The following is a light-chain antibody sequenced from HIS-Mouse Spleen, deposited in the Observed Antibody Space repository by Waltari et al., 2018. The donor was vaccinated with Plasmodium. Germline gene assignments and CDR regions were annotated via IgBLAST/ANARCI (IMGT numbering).Light chain of an antibody. CDR2: GAS. Sequence: EIVMTQSPATLSVSPGDRATLSCRASQSVSSNLAWYQQKPGQPPRLLIYGASTRATGIPARFSGSGSGTEFTLTISSLQSEDFAVYYCQQYNNWSFTFGPGTKVDIK. V-gene: IGKV3-15*01. CDR1: QSVSSN. CDR3: QQYNNWSFT. J-gene: IGKJ3*01.